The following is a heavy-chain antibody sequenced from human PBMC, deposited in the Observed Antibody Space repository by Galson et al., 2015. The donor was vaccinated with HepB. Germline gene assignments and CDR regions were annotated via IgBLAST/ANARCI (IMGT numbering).Heavy chain of an antibody. V-gene: IGHV4-39*01. CDR1: GGSISSNSYY. J-gene: IGHJ3*02. Sequence: LTCTVSGGSISSNSYYWGWIRQPPGKGLEYIVSVYYTGSTYYNPSLKSRVTISVDTSKNQFSLKLSSVTAADTAVYYCTIIIDGGWGSSLPYDAFDIWGQGTMVTVSS. D-gene: IGHD3-16*01. CDR2: VYYTGST. CDR3: TIIIDGGWGSSLPYDAFDI.